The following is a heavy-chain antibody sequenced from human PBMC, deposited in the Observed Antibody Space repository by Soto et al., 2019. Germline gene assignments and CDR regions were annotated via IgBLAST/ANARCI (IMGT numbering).Heavy chain of an antibody. CDR3: ARELGHTVTTFGWFDP. J-gene: IGHJ5*02. CDR2: IYYSGST. D-gene: IGHD4-17*01. V-gene: IGHV4-61*01. CDR1: GGSVSSGSYY. Sequence: SETLSLTCTVSGGSVSSGSYYWSWIRQPPGKGLEWIGYIYYSGSTNYNPSLKSRVTISVDTSKNQFSLKLSSVTAADTAVYYCARELGHTVTTFGWFDPWGQGTLVTVSS.